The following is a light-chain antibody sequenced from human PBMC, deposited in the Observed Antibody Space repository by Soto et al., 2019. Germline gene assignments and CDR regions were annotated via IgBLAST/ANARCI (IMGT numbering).Light chain of an antibody. CDR2: TTS. V-gene: IGKV1-39*01. Sequence: DIQMTQSPSSLSASVGDRVTISCRAGQSIGIHLNWYQQKAGRAPKLLIHTTSSLQSGVPSRFSGSGSGTDFTLTISXLQPEXFAXXYCXHYXSAPTFGQGXRLEI. J-gene: IGKJ5*01. CDR3: XHYXSAPT. CDR1: QSIGIH.